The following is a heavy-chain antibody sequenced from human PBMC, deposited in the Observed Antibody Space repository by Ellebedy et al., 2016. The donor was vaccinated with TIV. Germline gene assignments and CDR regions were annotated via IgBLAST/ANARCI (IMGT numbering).Heavy chain of an antibody. CDR3: ARGEGWIDN. V-gene: IGHV3-74*01. D-gene: IGHD5-24*01. J-gene: IGHJ4*02. CDR2: INHDGRST. Sequence: GESLKISXAASGFTFSSYRMHWVRQAPGKGLVWVSLINHDGRSTTYADSVKGRFTISRDNAKSTLYLQMNSLRAEDTAVYFCARGEGWIDNWGQGTLVTVSS. CDR1: GFTFSSYR.